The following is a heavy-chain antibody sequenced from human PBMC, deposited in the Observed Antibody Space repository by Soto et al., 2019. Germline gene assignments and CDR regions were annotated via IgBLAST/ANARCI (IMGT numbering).Heavy chain of an antibody. CDR2: IYWDDDK. CDR1: GFSLSTSGVG. J-gene: IGHJ4*02. Sequence: SGPTLVNPTQTLTLTCTFSGFSLSTSGVGVGWIRQPPGKALEWLALIYWDDDKRYSPSLKSRLTITKDTSKNQVVLTMTNMDPVDTATYYCARQGSSFGVVIPIFEYFDYWGQGTLVTVSS. V-gene: IGHV2-5*02. CDR3: ARQGSSFGVVIPIFEYFDY. D-gene: IGHD3-3*01.